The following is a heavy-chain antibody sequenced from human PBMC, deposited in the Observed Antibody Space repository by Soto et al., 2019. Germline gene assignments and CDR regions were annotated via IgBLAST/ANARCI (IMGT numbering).Heavy chain of an antibody. D-gene: IGHD2-15*01. Sequence: SVKVSCKASGGTFRNLATNWVRQAPGQGLEWMGGFIPIIGGGINAQKFQGRVTITSDESTSTAYMELSSLKSEDTAMYFCARRSVSHSNAFDFWGQGTMVTVSS. V-gene: IGHV1-69*13. CDR3: ARRSVSHSNAFDF. J-gene: IGHJ3*01. CDR2: FIPIIGGG. CDR1: GGTFRNLA.